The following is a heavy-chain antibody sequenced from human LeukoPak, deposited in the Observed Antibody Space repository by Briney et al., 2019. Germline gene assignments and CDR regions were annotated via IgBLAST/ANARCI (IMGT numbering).Heavy chain of an antibody. Sequence: GESLKISCKGSAYSFTSYWIGWVRQMPGKGLEWMGIIYPGDSDTRYSPSFQGQVTISADKSISTAYLQWSSLKASDTAMYYCARHTADRDYYGSGIAPQYYYYGMDVWGQGTTVTVSS. J-gene: IGHJ6*02. D-gene: IGHD3-10*01. V-gene: IGHV5-51*01. CDR2: IYPGDSDT. CDR1: AYSFTSYW. CDR3: ARHTADRDYYGSGIAPQYYYYGMDV.